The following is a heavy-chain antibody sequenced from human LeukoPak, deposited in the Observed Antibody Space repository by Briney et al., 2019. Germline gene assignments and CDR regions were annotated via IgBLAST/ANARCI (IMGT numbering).Heavy chain of an antibody. CDR1: GGSISSYY. J-gene: IGHJ6*02. V-gene: IGHV4-59*01. Sequence: SETLSLTCTVSGGSISSYYWSWIRQPPGKGLEWIGYIYCSGSTNYNPSLKSRVTISVDTSKNQFSLKLSSVTAADTAVYYCARGSAPYYYGMDVWGQGTTVTVSS. CDR3: ARGSAPYYYGMDV. CDR2: IYCSGST.